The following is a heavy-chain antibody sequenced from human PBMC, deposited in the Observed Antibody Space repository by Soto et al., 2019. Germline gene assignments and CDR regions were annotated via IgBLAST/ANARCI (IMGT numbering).Heavy chain of an antibody. CDR2: ISYDGSNK. Sequence: QVQLVESGGGVVQPGRSLRLSCAASGFTFSSYGMHWVRQAPGKGLEWVAVISYDGSNKYYADSVKGRFTISRDNSKNTLYLQMNRLRAEDTVVYYCAKIGHYDFWRSSGMDVWGQGTTVTVSS. V-gene: IGHV3-30*18. CDR1: GFTFSSYG. D-gene: IGHD3-3*01. J-gene: IGHJ6*02. CDR3: AKIGHYDFWRSSGMDV.